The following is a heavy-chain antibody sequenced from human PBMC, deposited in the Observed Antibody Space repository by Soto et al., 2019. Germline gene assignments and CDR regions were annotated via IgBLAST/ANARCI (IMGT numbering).Heavy chain of an antibody. D-gene: IGHD3-22*01. CDR2: INAGNGNT. Sequence: QVQLVQSGAEVKKPGASVKVSCKASGYTFTSYAMHWVRQAPGQRLEWMGWINAGNGNTKYSQKFQGRVTITRDTSASTAYMELSSLRAEDTAVYYCAREANGERGYYFDYWGQGTLVTVSS. V-gene: IGHV1-3*01. CDR1: GYTFTSYA. CDR3: AREANGERGYYFDY. J-gene: IGHJ4*02.